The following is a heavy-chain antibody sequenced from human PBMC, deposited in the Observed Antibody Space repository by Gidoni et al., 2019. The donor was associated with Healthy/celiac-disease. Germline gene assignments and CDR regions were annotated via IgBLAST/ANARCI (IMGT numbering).Heavy chain of an antibody. V-gene: IGHV3-21*01. CDR1: VFPFRSYS. CDR3: ARVGLAARRPYYFDY. J-gene: IGHJ4*02. Sequence: EVQLVESGGGLVKPGGSLRLSCAASVFPFRSYSMNWVRQAPGKGLEWVSSMSSSSSYIDYADSVKGRCTTSRDNAKNSLYLQMNSLRSEDTAVYYCARVGLAARRPYYFDYWGQGTLVTVSS. CDR2: MSSSSSYI. D-gene: IGHD6-6*01.